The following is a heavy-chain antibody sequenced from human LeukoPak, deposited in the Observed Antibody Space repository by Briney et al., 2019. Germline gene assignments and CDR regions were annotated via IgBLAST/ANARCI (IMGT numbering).Heavy chain of an antibody. J-gene: IGHJ3*02. CDR3: ARDWDGGYDFKAFDI. V-gene: IGHV4-39*07. CDR2: MHYSGST. CDR1: GGSLSSTSYY. D-gene: IGHD5-12*01. Sequence: SETLSLTCTVSGGSLSSTSYYWGWIRQPPGKGLELIGTMHYSGSTHYNPSLKSRATISVDRSKNQFSLKLSSVTSADTAVYYCARDWDGGYDFKAFDIWGQGTMVTVSS.